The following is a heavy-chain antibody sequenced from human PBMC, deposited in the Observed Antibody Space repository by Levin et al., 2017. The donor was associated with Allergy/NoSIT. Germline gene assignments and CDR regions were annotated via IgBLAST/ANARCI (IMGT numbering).Heavy chain of an antibody. CDR1: GGSISSGDYY. D-gene: IGHD3-9*01. CDR3: ARDKSGYYGMDV. CDR2: IYYSGST. Sequence: LRLSCTVSGGSISSGDYYWSRIRQPPGKGLEWIGYIYYSGSTYYNPSLKSRLIISVDTSKNQFSLTLNSVTAADTAVYYCARDKSGYYGMDVWGQGTMVTVSS. J-gene: IGHJ6*02. V-gene: IGHV4-30-4*01.